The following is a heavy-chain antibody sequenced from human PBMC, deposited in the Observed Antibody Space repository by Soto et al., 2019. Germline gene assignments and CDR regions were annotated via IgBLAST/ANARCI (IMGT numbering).Heavy chain of an antibody. J-gene: IGHJ4*02. V-gene: IGHV3-30*18. Sequence: QVPLAESGGGVVQPGRSLRLSCAGSGFTFSSYAMHWVRQAPGKGLEWVAVISNDGTHKYYAESLKGRFIISRDNSKNTLYLQMNSLRAEDTAVYFCAKDLYYYDSSLDDYWGQGTLVTVSS. D-gene: IGHD3-22*01. CDR1: GFTFSSYA. CDR2: ISNDGTHK. CDR3: AKDLYYYDSSLDDY.